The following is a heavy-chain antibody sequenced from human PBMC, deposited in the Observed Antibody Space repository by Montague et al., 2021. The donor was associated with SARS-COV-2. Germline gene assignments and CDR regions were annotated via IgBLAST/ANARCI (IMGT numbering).Heavy chain of an antibody. V-gene: IGHV2-70*11. CDR2: IDWDXYK. CDR3: ARSSVVRGVSLDY. J-gene: IGHJ4*02. Sequence: PALVKPTQTLTLTCTFSGFSLSTSGMCVSWIRQPPGKALEWLARIDWDXYKHYSTSLKTRLTISKDTSKNQVVLTMTNMDPVDTATYYCARSSVVRGVSLDYWGQGTLVTVSS. CDR1: GFSLSTSGMC. D-gene: IGHD3-10*01.